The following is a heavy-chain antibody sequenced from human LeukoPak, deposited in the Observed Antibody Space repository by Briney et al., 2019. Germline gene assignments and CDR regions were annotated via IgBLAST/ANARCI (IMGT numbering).Heavy chain of an antibody. D-gene: IGHD3-10*01. Sequence: SETLSLTCSVSGGSITSSSYYWGWIRQPPEKGLEWIGSIYYTGGTYYSPSLKSRVTMSVDTSKNQFSLKLNSVTAADTAVYYCAREGLGETYFEYWGRGILVTVSS. J-gene: IGHJ4*02. CDR2: IYYTGGT. CDR1: GGSITSSSYY. CDR3: AREGLGETYFEY. V-gene: IGHV4-39*01.